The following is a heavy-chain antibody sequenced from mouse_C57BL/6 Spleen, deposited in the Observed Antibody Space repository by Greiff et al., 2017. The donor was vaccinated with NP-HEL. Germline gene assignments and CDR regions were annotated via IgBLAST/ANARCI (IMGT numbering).Heavy chain of an antibody. V-gene: IGHV2-4*01. D-gene: IGHD1-1*01. J-gene: IGHJ4*01. CDR1: GFSLTSYG. CDR3: AKNYGGYYAMDY. CDR2: IWSGGST. Sequence: VQLKESGPGLVQPSQSLSITCTVSGFSLTSYGVHWVRQPPGKGLEWLGVIWSGGSTDYNAAFISRLSISKDNSKSQVFFKMNSLQADDTAIYYCAKNYGGYYAMDYWGQGTSVTVSS.